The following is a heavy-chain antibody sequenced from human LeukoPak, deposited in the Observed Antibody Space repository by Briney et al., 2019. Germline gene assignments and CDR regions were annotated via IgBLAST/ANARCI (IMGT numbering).Heavy chain of an antibody. CDR2: INPSGGST. V-gene: IGHV1-46*01. Sequence: GPSVKLSCKASGYTFTIYYMHGGRQGPGQGHEWMGIINPSGGSTSYAHTSQGRVTKNRDPPTSTVHRERARLKSWHTAVYYLARGVMERRALGYWGQGTLVTASS. D-gene: IGHD1-26*01. CDR1: GYTFTIYY. CDR3: ARGVMERRALGY. J-gene: IGHJ4*02.